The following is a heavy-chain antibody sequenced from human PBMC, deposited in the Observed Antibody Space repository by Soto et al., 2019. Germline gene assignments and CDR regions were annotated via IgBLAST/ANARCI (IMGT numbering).Heavy chain of an antibody. CDR1: GFSFSTHS. CDR2: ISGSSNII. CDR3: ARAPYSDNNWFDP. Sequence: EVQLVESGGGLAQPGGSLRLSCAASGFSFSTHSMNWLRQAPGKGLEWVAFISGSSNIIHYADSVRGRFTISRDIAKNSLYLDMNSLRVEDTAVYYCARAPYSDNNWFDPWGQGTLVTVSS. V-gene: IGHV3-48*01. D-gene: IGHD4-17*01. J-gene: IGHJ5*02.